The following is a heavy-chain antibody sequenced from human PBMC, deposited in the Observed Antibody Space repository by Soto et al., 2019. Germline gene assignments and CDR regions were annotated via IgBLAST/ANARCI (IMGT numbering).Heavy chain of an antibody. CDR1: NYNFDSDG. Sequence: VQLVQSGGEVKKPGASVKVSCKTSNYNFDSDGITWVRQAPGQGLDWMGWIYVSNGYTNYAQKFEDRVTLTTDTSTSTVYMELRSLRSDDTAVYYCANRGNPLMDVWGQGTTVTVSS. J-gene: IGHJ6*02. CDR3: ANRGNPLMDV. CDR2: IYVSNGYT. V-gene: IGHV1-18*01.